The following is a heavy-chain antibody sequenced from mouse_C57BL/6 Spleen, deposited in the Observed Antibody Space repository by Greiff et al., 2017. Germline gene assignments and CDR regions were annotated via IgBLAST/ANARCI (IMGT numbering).Heavy chain of an antibody. Sequence: QVQLQQPGAELVKPGASVKLSCKASGYTFTSYWMHWVKQRPGQGLEWIGMIHPNSGSTNYNEKFKSKATLTVDKSSSTAYMQRSSLTSEDSAVYYCELGRAEGAFGYWRQGTTLTVSS. V-gene: IGHV1-64*01. CDR2: IHPNSGST. CDR3: ELGRAEGAFGY. CDR1: GYTFTSYW. D-gene: IGHD4-1*01. J-gene: IGHJ2*01.